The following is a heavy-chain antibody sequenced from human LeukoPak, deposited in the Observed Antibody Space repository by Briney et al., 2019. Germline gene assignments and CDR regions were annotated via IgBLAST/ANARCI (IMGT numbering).Heavy chain of an antibody. CDR3: ASYDILTGSDYFDY. V-gene: IGHV4-59*08. J-gene: IGHJ4*02. Sequence: SETLSLTCTVSGGSISSYYWSWIRQPPGKGLEWIGYIYYSGSTNYNPSLKSRVTISVDTSKNQFSLKLSSVTAADTAVYYCASYDILTGSDYFDYWGQGTLVTVSS. D-gene: IGHD3-9*01. CDR1: GGSISSYY. CDR2: IYYSGST.